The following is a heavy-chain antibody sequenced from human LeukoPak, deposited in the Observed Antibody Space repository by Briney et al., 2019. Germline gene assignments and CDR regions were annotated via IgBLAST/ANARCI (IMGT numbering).Heavy chain of an antibody. CDR3: ARDGDGRINFDY. Sequence: ASVTVSFKASGYTLTGYYMHWVRQAPGQGLEWMGWINPNSGGTNYAQKFQGRVTMTRDTSISTDYMELRRLTSDDTAVYYCARDGDGRINFDYWGQGTLVTVSS. V-gene: IGHV1-2*02. CDR2: INPNSGGT. CDR1: GYTLTGYY. J-gene: IGHJ4*02. D-gene: IGHD2-21*01.